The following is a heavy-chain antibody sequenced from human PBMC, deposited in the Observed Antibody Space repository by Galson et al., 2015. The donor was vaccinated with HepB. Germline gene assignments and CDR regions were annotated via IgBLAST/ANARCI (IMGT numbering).Heavy chain of an antibody. J-gene: IGHJ4*02. CDR3: ARIDRSGYTFDY. CDR1: GFTFGDHW. V-gene: IGHV3-7*03. Sequence: SLRLSCAASGFTFGDHWMSWVRQAPGKGLEWVANIKQPGSEKYFVDFVKGRFTISRDNAKNSVYLQMNSLTADDTAVYYCARIDRSGYTFDYWGQGTLVTVSS. D-gene: IGHD3-22*01. CDR2: IKQPGSEK.